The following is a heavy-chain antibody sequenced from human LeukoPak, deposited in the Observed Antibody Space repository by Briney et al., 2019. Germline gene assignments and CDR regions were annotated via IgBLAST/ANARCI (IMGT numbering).Heavy chain of an antibody. Sequence: GGSLSLSCTASVFTHNRYAMRWVRQAPGKGLEWVSAISGSGGSTYYADSVKGRVTISRDNSKNTLYLQMNRLRAEDTAVYYCANPGDSSGWDVYFDYWGQGTLVTVSS. J-gene: IGHJ4*02. CDR2: ISGSGGST. V-gene: IGHV3-23*01. CDR3: ANPGDSSGWDVYFDY. CDR1: VFTHNRYA. D-gene: IGHD6-19*01.